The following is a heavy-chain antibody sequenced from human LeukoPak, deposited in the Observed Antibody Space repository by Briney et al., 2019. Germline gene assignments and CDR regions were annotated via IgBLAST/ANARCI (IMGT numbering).Heavy chain of an antibody. CDR1: DGSISSSSYY. CDR3: ARHAYSSSSARYYGMDV. Sequence: ASETLSLTCTVSDGSISSSSYYWGWIRQPPGKGLEWIGSIYYSGSTYYNPSLKSRVTISVDTSKNQFSLKLSSVTAADTAVYYCARHAYSSSSARYYGMDVWGQGTTVTVSS. V-gene: IGHV4-39*01. D-gene: IGHD6-6*01. CDR2: IYYSGST. J-gene: IGHJ6*02.